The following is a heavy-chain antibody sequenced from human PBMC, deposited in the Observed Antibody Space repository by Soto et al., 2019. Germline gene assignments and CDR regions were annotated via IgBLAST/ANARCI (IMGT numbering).Heavy chain of an antibody. CDR1: GYTFTRSG. CDR3: ARGGVAPYYYSGIDV. V-gene: IGHV1-18*01. J-gene: IGHJ6*02. D-gene: IGHD5-12*01. Sequence: QVQLVQSGAEVKKPGASVKVSCKASGYTFTRSGISWVRQAPGQGLEWMGCISTYNGDTNYAQTFKGRVTMTTDTSPSTVPMEVGSLRSDHTAVYYCARGGVAPYYYSGIDVWGQGTPVTVSS. CDR2: ISTYNGDT.